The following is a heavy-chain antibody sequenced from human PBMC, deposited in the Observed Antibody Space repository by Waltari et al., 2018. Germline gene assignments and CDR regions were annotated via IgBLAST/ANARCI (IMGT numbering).Heavy chain of an antibody. CDR3: ARDRRDDNNSVRWLDP. Sequence: QIQLVQSGGEVKKPVASVNVSCKASGYMFRNFGIFWVRQAPGQGLEYMGWISAYNGNTNYEQNFQGRLTLTTDTSASTAYMELSSLTSDDTAVYFCARDRRDDNNSVRWLDPWGQGTLVTVSS. J-gene: IGHJ5*02. CDR2: ISAYNGNT. CDR1: GYMFRNFG. D-gene: IGHD1-1*01. V-gene: IGHV1-18*01.